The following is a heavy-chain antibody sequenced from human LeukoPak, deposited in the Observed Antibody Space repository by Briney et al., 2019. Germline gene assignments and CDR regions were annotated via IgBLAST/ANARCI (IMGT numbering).Heavy chain of an antibody. D-gene: IGHD3-16*01. CDR2: ISSSGSTI. CDR1: GFTFRDYY. V-gene: IGHV3-11*01. Sequence: GGSLRLSCAASGFTFRDYYMSWIRQAPWKGLEWVSYISSSGSTIYYADSVKGRFTISRDNAKNSLYLQMNSLRAEDTAVYYCARGAISGGAMGDASDIWGQGTMVTVSS. J-gene: IGHJ3*02. CDR3: ARGAISGGAMGDASDI.